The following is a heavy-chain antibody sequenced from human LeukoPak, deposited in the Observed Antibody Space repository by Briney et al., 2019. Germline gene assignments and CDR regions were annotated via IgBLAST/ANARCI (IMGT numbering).Heavy chain of an antibody. CDR1: GFTFDDYA. J-gene: IGHJ4*02. D-gene: IGHD3-3*01. CDR2: ISGDGGST. CDR3: AKDNGYYDFWSGYLGDY. V-gene: IGHV3-43*02. Sequence: GGSLRLSCAASGFTFDDYAMHWVRQAQGKVLEWVSLISGDGGSTYYADSVKGRFTISRDNSKNSLYLQMNSLRTEDTALYYCAKDNGYYDFWSGYLGDYWGQGTLVTVSS.